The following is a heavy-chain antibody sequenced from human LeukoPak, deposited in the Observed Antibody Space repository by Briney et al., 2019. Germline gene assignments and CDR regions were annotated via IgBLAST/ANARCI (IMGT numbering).Heavy chain of an antibody. CDR2: ISYDGSNK. Sequence: GGSLRLSCAASGFTFSSYAMHWVRQAPGKGLEWVAVISYDGSNKYYADSVKGRFTISRDNSKNTLYLQMNSLRAEDTAVYYCARALPMYYYDSSGYYLGPFDYWGQGTLVTVSS. CDR3: ARALPMYYYDSSGYYLGPFDY. CDR1: GFTFSSYA. D-gene: IGHD3-22*01. J-gene: IGHJ4*02. V-gene: IGHV3-30-3*01.